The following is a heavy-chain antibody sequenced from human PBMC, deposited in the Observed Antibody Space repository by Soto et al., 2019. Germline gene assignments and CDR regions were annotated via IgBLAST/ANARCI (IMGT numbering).Heavy chain of an antibody. CDR1: GFTFSSYG. V-gene: IGHV3-23*01. J-gene: IGHJ3*02. CDR2: ISGSGGTT. CDR3: AKQIQGGMSYDAFDI. D-gene: IGHD3-16*01. Sequence: EVQLLESGGGLAQPGGSLRLSCAASGFTFSSYGMSWVRQAPGRGLEWVSGISGSGGTTYYADSVKGRFTISRDNSKSTLYQVMNGLRAEETAVYYCAKQIQGGMSYDAFDIWGQGTMVTVSS.